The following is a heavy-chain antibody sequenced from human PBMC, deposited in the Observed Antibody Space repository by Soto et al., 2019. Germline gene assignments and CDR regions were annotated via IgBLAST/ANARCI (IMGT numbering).Heavy chain of an antibody. CDR1: GFFLRTYD. V-gene: IGHV3-23*01. D-gene: IGHD3-22*01. Sequence: GGSLRLSCEVSGFFLRTYDASWFRQAPGKGLEWLAVIIAWGQTIYSAESARGRFTISRDDAKNTLHLQIDSLTVEDTAVYYCVPRLNPRVPDHWGQGTLVTVSS. CDR3: VPRLNPRVPDH. CDR2: IIAWGQTI. J-gene: IGHJ4*02.